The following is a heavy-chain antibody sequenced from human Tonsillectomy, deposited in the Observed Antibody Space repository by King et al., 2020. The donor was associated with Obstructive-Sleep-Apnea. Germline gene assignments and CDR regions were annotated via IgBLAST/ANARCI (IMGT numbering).Heavy chain of an antibody. Sequence: VQLQESGPGLVKPSQTLSLTCTVSGGSLNRGGYYWGWIRQSPGKGLEWIGYIYYTDTTYYNPSLKSRLTISVDTSKNHLSLKLKSVTAADTAGYYCARGRRTAAACFDFWGQGAQVTV. J-gene: IGHJ4*02. V-gene: IGHV4-31*03. CDR2: IYYTDTT. CDR3: ARGRRTAAACFDF. CDR1: GGSLNRGGYY. D-gene: IGHD6-13*01.